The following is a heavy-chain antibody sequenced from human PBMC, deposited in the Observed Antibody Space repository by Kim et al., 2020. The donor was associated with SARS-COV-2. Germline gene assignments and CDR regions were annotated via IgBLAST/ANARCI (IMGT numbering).Heavy chain of an antibody. D-gene: IGHD6-13*01. J-gene: IGHJ6*02. CDR3: ASLGIAAKRSNYYYYGMDV. CDR2: ISAYNGNT. V-gene: IGHV1-18*01. CDR1: GYTFTSYG. Sequence: ASVKVSCKASGYTFTSYGISWVRQAPGQGLEWMGWISAYNGNTNYAQKLQGRVTMTTDTSTSTAYMELRSLRSDDTAVYYCASLGIAAKRSNYYYYGMDVWGQGTTVTVSS.